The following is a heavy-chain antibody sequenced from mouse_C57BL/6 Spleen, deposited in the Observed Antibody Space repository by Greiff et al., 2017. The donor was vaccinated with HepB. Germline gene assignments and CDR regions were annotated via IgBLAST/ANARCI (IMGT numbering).Heavy chain of an antibody. Sequence: VQLQQPGAELVRPGSSVKLSCKASGYTFTSYWMHWVKQRPIQGLEWIGNIDPSDSETHYNQKFKDKATLTVDKSSSTAYMQLSSLTSEDSAVYYCARGVYSNYGFAYWGQGTLVTVSA. CDR2: IDPSDSET. CDR3: ARGVYSNYGFAY. J-gene: IGHJ3*01. V-gene: IGHV1-52*01. CDR1: GYTFTSYW. D-gene: IGHD2-5*01.